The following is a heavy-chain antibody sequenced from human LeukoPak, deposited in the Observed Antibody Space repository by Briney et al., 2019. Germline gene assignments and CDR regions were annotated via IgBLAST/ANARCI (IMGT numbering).Heavy chain of an antibody. D-gene: IGHD1-26*01. Sequence: GGSLRPSCAASGFTFSSYEMNWVRQAPGKGLEWVSYISSSGSTIYYADSVKGRFTISRDNAKNSLYLQMNSLRAEDTAVYYCAREESFFDYWGQGTLVTVSS. CDR2: ISSSGSTI. CDR3: AREESFFDY. CDR1: GFTFSSYE. V-gene: IGHV3-48*03. J-gene: IGHJ4*02.